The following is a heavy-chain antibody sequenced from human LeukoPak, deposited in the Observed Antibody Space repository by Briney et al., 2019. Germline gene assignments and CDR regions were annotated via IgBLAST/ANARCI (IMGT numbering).Heavy chain of an antibody. Sequence: SETLSLTCAVYGGSFSGYYWSWIRQPPGKGLEWIGYIYYSGSTYYNPSLKSRVTISVDTSKNQFSLKLSSVTAADTAVYYCARVHCSGGSCYSSTFDYWGQGTLVTVSS. D-gene: IGHD2-15*01. J-gene: IGHJ4*02. CDR1: GGSFSGYY. V-gene: IGHV4-30-4*01. CDR3: ARVHCSGGSCYSSTFDY. CDR2: IYYSGST.